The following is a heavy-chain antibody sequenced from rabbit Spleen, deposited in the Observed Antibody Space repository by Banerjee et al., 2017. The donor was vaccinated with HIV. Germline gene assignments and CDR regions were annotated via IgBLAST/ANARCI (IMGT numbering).Heavy chain of an antibody. CDR1: GFSFGSSDY. J-gene: IGHJ4*01. CDR3: ARNFDL. V-gene: IGHV1S40*01. CDR2: IYAGSTGTT. Sequence: QSLEESGGDLVKPGASLTLTCTASGFSFGSSDYMCWVRQAPGKGLEWIGTIYAGSTGTTDYASWAKGRFTISKTSSTTVTLQMTSLTAADTATYFCARNFDLWGQGTLVTVS.